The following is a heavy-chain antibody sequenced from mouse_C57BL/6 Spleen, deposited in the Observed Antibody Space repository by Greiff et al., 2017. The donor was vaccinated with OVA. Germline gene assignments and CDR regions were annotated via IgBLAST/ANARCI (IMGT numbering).Heavy chain of an antibody. J-gene: IGHJ2*01. CDR1: GFTFSSYA. Sequence: EVKLVESGGGLVKPGGSLKLSCAASGFTFSSYAMSWVRQTPEKRLEWVATISDGGSYTYYPDNVKGRFTISRDNAKNNLYLQMSHLKSEDTAMYYCARDDGWAYFDYWGQGTTLTVSS. D-gene: IGHD2-3*01. CDR3: ARDDGWAYFDY. CDR2: ISDGGSYT. V-gene: IGHV5-4*01.